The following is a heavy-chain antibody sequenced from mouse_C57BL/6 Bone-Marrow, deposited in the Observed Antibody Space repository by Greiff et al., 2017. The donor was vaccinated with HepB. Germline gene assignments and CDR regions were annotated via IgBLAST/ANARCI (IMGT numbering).Heavy chain of an antibody. Sequence: VQVVESGAELARPGASVKLSCKASGYTFTSYGISWVKQRTGQGLEWIGEIYPRSGNTYYNEKFKGKATLTADKSSSTAYMELRSLTSEDSAVYFCARWGFRSYFDYWGQGTTLTVSS. CDR1: GYTFTSYG. V-gene: IGHV1-81*01. CDR3: ARWGFRSYFDY. J-gene: IGHJ2*01. CDR2: IYPRSGNT.